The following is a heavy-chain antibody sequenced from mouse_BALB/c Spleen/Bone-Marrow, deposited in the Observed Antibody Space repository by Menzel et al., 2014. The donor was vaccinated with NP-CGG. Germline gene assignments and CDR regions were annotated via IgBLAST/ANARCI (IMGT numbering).Heavy chain of an antibody. J-gene: IGHJ4*01. Sequence: DVQGVESGGGLVKPGGSLNLSCAASGFTFSSFTLSWVRQTPEKRLEWVGTISVGDSTYYPGSVKGRFTISRDNARNILYLQMSSLRAEDTAMYYCARWTTHPLIDYWGQGTSVTVSS. CDR2: ISVGDST. V-gene: IGHV5-6-5*01. CDR1: GFTFSSFT. CDR3: ARWTTHPLIDY. D-gene: IGHD5-5*01.